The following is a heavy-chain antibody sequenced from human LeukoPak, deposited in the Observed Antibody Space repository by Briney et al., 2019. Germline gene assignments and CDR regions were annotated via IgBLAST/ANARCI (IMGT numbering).Heavy chain of an antibody. Sequence: SETLSLTCTVSGGSISSSTYYWAWIRQSQGKGLEWIGSITYSGSTYYNPSLESRVTISVDTSKNQFSLRLISVTAVDTAVYYCARQGVGATDCWGQGTLVTVSS. J-gene: IGHJ4*02. CDR1: GGSISSSTYY. CDR3: ARQGVGATDC. CDR2: ITYSGST. V-gene: IGHV4-39*01. D-gene: IGHD1-26*01.